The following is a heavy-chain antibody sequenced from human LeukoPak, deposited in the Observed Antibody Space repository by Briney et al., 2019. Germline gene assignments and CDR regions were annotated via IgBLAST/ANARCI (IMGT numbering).Heavy chain of an antibody. J-gene: IGHJ4*02. D-gene: IGHD3-22*01. V-gene: IGHV4-59*01. CDR1: GGYISSYY. Sequence: SETLSLTCTVSGGYISSYYWSWIRQPPGKGLEWIGYIYYSGSTNYNPSLKSRVTISVDTSKNQFSLKLSSVTAADTAVYYCARDYYDSSGLDYWGQGTLVTVSS. CDR2: IYYSGST. CDR3: ARDYYDSSGLDY.